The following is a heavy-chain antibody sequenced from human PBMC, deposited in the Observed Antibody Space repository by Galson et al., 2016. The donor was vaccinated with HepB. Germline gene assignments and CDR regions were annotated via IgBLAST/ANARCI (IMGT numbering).Heavy chain of an antibody. D-gene: IGHD2-2*01. Sequence: TLSLTCAVSGASVNSSNWWTWVRQAPGTGLEWIGEIYHTGTSNNNPFLSSRFALSVDKSRNQFSLNLTSVTAADTAVYYCARASIIPGARMIFDPWGQGTLVTVSS. V-gene: IGHV4-4*02. J-gene: IGHJ5*02. CDR2: IYHTGTS. CDR1: GASVNSSNW. CDR3: ARASIIPGARMIFDP.